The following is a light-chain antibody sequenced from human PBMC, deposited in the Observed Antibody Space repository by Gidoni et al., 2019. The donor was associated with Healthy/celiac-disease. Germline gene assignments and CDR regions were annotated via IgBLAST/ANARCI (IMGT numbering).Light chain of an antibody. CDR2: DVS. J-gene: IGLJ2*01. V-gene: IGLV2-11*01. Sequence: QSALTQPRSVSGSPAPSVTISCTGTSSDVGGYNYVSWYQQHPGKAPKLMIYDVSKRPSGVPDRFSGSKSGNTASLTISGLQAEDEADYYCCSYAGSYTCVVFGGGTKLTVL. CDR3: CSYAGSYTCVV. CDR1: SSDVGGYNY.